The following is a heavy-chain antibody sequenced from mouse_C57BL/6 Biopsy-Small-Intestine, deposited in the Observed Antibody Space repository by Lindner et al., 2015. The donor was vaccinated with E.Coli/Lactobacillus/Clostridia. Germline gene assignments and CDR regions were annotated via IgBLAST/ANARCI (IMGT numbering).Heavy chain of an antibody. CDR1: DYRFTSYY. CDR2: IYPGSGNT. Sequence: VQLQESGPELVKPGASVKMSCKASDYRFTSYYIHWVRQRPGQGLEWIGWIYPGSGNTKYNEKFEGKATLTADTSSSTAYMQLSSLTSEDSAVYYCIREGNSAFDYWGQGTTLTVSS. CDR3: IREGNSAFDY. J-gene: IGHJ2*01. D-gene: IGHD2-1*01. V-gene: IGHV1-66*01.